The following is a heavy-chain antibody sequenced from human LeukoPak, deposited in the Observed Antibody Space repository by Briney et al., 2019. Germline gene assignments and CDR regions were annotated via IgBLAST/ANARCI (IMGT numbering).Heavy chain of an antibody. D-gene: IGHD3-22*01. V-gene: IGHV1-2*02. Sequence: ASVKVSCKASGYTFIGYYMHWVRQAPGQGLEWMGWINPNSGGTNYAQKFQGRVTMTRDTSISTAYMELSRLRSDDTAVYYCAREPLDSSGYYIGFDYWGQGTLVTVSS. CDR3: AREPLDSSGYYIGFDY. CDR1: GYTFIGYY. J-gene: IGHJ4*02. CDR2: INPNSGGT.